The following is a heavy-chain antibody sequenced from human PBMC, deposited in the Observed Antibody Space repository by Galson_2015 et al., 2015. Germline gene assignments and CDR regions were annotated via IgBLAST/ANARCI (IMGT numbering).Heavy chain of an antibody. CDR1: GFTFSSYA. Sequence: SLRLSCAASGFTFSSYAMSWVRQAPGKGLEWVSAISANAVSTAYSDSVKGRFTISRDNSKNTLYLQMNSLRDEDTAVYFCAERGVRDDDRYFDYWGQGILVTVSS. V-gene: IGHV3-23*01. J-gene: IGHJ4*02. CDR3: AERGVRDDDRYFDY. D-gene: IGHD3-10*01. CDR2: ISANAVST.